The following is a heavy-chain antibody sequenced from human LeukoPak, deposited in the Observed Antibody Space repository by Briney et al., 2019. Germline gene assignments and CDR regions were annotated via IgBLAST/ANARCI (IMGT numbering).Heavy chain of an antibody. CDR2: ISSSSSTI. CDR3: ARGVGATVY. J-gene: IGHJ4*02. Sequence: GGSLRLSCAASGFTFSSYSMNWVRQAPGKGLEWVSYISSSSSTIYYADSVKGRFTISRDNAKNSPYLQMNSLRAEDTAVYYCARGVGATVYWGQGTLVTVSS. V-gene: IGHV3-48*01. CDR1: GFTFSSYS. D-gene: IGHD1-26*01.